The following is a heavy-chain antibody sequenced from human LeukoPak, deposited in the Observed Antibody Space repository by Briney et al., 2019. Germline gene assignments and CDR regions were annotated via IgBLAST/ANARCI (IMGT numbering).Heavy chain of an antibody. Sequence: PGGSLRLSCAASGFTFSSYAMHWVRQAPGKGLEWVAVISYDGSNKYYADSVKGRFTISRDNAKNSLYLQMNSLRAEDTAVYYCARDYGSGSYYAFDIWGQGTMVTVSS. D-gene: IGHD3-10*01. CDR1: GFTFSSYA. CDR2: ISYDGSNK. CDR3: ARDYGSGSYYAFDI. J-gene: IGHJ3*02. V-gene: IGHV3-30*04.